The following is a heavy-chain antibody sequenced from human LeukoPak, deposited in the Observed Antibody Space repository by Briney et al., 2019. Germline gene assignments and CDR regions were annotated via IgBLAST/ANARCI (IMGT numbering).Heavy chain of an antibody. CDR1: GFTFSSYW. CDR3: AREAGYSSGWYAETRGYYFDY. Sequence: GGSLRLSCAASGFTFSSYWMSWVRQAPGKGLEWVANIKQGGSEKYDVDSVKGRFTISRDNAKNSLCLQMNSLRAEDTAVYYCAREAGYSSGWYAETRGYYFDYWGQGTLVTVSS. CDR2: IKQGGSEK. D-gene: IGHD6-19*01. J-gene: IGHJ4*02. V-gene: IGHV3-7*01.